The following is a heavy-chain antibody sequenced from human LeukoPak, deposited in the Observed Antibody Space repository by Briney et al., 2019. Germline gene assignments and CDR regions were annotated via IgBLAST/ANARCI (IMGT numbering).Heavy chain of an antibody. D-gene: IGHD1-1*01. CDR3: AHAAANWPNEAFDI. V-gene: IGHV2-5*02. CDR1: GFSLNPSGLG. Sequence: SGPTLVKPTQTLTLTCTFSGFSLNPSGLGVGWIPQPPGKALEWLSLIYWDDDKRYSPSLKSRVTITKDTSRNQVVLTVTNMDPVDTATYYCAHAAANWPNEAFDIWGQGTMVAVSS. CDR2: IYWDDDK. J-gene: IGHJ3*02.